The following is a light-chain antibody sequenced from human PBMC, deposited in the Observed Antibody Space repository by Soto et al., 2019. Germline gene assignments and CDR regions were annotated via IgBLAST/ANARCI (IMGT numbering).Light chain of an antibody. V-gene: IGKV3-15*01. CDR3: QQYNDWPRT. J-gene: IGKJ4*01. CDR2: ETS. Sequence: VMRQSASALFVSRGEGATLSWSYSHDSGNTLAWYQHKPGQPPRLLIYETSTRATGVPNRFSGSRSGAEFTLTIDGLQAEDFAVYYCQQYNDWPRTFGEGTKVDIK. CDR1: HDSGNT.